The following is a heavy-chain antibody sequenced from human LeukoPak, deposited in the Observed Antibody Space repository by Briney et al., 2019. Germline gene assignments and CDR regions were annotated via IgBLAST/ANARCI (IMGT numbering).Heavy chain of an antibody. Sequence: PSETLSLTCTVSGYSISSGYYWGWIRQPPGKGLEWIGSIYHSGSTYYNPSLKSRVTISVDTSKNQFSLKLSSVTAADTAVYYCASSVVPYGSGSYGEFVFEYWGQGTLVTVSS. CDR2: IYHSGST. D-gene: IGHD3-10*01. CDR1: GYSISSGYY. CDR3: ASSVVPYGSGSYGEFVFEY. V-gene: IGHV4-38-2*02. J-gene: IGHJ4*02.